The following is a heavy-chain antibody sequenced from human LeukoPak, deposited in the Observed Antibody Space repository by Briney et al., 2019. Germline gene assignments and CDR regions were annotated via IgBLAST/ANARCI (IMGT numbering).Heavy chain of an antibody. Sequence: SEALSLTCTVSGGSISSHYWTWVRQPPGKGLEWIGYIYDSGSTNYNPSLKSRVTISGDTSKNQFSLKLSSVTAAGTAVYYCARGVGAALPPLDWGQGTLVTVSS. D-gene: IGHD1-26*01. CDR3: ARGVGAALPPLD. CDR1: GGSISSHY. V-gene: IGHV4-59*11. J-gene: IGHJ4*02. CDR2: IYDSGST.